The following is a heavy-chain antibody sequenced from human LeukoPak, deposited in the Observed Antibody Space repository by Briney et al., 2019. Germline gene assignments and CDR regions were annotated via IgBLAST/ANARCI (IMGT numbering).Heavy chain of an antibody. J-gene: IGHJ3*02. CDR3: TSDHLGFLEWLARRGAFDI. V-gene: IGHV3-15*01. D-gene: IGHD3-3*02. Sequence: PGGSLRLSCAASGFTVSSNYMSWVRQAPEKGLEWVGRIKSKTDGGTTDYAAPVKGRFTISRDDSKNTLYLQMNSLKTEDTAVYYCTSDHLGFLEWLARRGAFDIWGQGTMVTVSS. CDR1: GFTVSSNY. CDR2: IKSKTDGGTT.